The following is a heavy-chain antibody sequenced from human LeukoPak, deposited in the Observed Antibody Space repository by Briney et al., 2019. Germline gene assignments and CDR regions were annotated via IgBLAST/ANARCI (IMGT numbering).Heavy chain of an antibody. CDR1: GFTFSSHG. Sequence: GGSLRLSCAASGFTFSSHGMNWVRQAPGKGLEWVSGISPSGGIKYYTDSVKGRFTIARDNGKNTIYLQMSSLRVDDTAIYYCVKAATYFYGSVTYAWFESWGQGTLVTVSS. D-gene: IGHD3-10*01. CDR2: ISPSGGIK. J-gene: IGHJ5*01. CDR3: VKAATYFYGSVTYAWFES. V-gene: IGHV3-23*01.